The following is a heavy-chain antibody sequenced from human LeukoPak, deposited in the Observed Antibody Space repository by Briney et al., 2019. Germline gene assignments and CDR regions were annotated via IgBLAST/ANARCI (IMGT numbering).Heavy chain of an antibody. D-gene: IGHD6-13*01. CDR1: GFTFADYG. CDR3: ARDLSSNWSNLGY. CDR2: INWSGDNT. Sequence: TGGSLRLSCEDSGFTFADYGLSWVRQAPGKGPQWVAGINWSGDNTFYADSVKGGFTIFRDNTKKTLYLQMDNLRGDDTATYYCARDLSSNWSNLGYWGQGTLVTVSS. V-gene: IGHV3-20*04. J-gene: IGHJ4*02.